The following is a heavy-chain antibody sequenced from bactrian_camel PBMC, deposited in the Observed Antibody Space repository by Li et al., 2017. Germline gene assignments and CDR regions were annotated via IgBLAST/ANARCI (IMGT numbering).Heavy chain of an antibody. D-gene: IGHD2*01. V-gene: IGHV3S53*01. CDR2: VSGGGAT. CDR3: AARSGVACYPSDTAFEW. CDR1: RYTSTHY. J-gene: IGHJ4*01. Sequence: HVQLVESGGGSVQAGGSLRLSCSASRYTSTHYMAWFRQFPGQGREAVASVSGGGATVYDDSVKGRFTVSRFHDRKVLYLQMNSLKPEDSAMYLCAARSGVACYPSDTAFEWWGQGTQVTVS.